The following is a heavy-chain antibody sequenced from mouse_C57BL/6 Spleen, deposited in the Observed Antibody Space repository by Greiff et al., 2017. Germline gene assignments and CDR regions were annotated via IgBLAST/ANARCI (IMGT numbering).Heavy chain of an antibody. CDR1: GYTFTSYW. CDR3: ARKNDGYFDY. J-gene: IGHJ2*01. Sequence: LQPGAELVMPGASVKLSCKASGYTFTSYWMHWVKQRPGQGLEWIGEIDPSDSYTNYNQKFKGKSTLTVDKSSSTAYMQLSSLTSEDSAVYYCARKNDGYFDYWGQGTTLTVSS. CDR2: IDPSDSYT. D-gene: IGHD2-3*01. V-gene: IGHV1-69*01.